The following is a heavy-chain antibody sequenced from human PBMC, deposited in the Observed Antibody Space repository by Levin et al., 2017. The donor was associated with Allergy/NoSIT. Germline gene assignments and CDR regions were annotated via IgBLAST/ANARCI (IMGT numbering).Heavy chain of an antibody. Sequence: ETLSLTCAASGFTFSTYSMNWVRQAPGQGLQWVSYISSSSDTIYYADSVKGRFTISRDIAKNSLYLQMNSLRDEDTAVYYCARGRYGDYLIDYWGQGTLVTVSS. CDR3: ARGRYGDYLIDY. CDR2: ISSSSDTI. V-gene: IGHV3-48*02. D-gene: IGHD4-17*01. CDR1: GFTFSTYS. J-gene: IGHJ4*02.